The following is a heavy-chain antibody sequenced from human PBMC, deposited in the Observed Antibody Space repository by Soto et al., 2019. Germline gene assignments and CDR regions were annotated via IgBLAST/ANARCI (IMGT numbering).Heavy chain of an antibody. CDR2: ISGSGGST. CDR3: AKVPRYCSGGSCFGGYFDY. J-gene: IGHJ4*02. Sequence: GGSLRLSCAASGFTFSSYATSWVRQAPGKGLEWVSAISGSGGSTYYADSVKGRFTISRDNSKNTLYLQMNSLKAEDTAVYYCAKVPRYCSGGSCFGGYFDYWGQGTLVTVSS. V-gene: IGHV3-23*01. CDR1: GFTFSSYA. D-gene: IGHD2-15*01.